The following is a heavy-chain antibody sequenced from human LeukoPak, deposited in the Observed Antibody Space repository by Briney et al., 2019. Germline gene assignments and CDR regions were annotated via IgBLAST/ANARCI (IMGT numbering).Heavy chain of an antibody. V-gene: IGHV3-48*01. CDR1: GFSFSSYS. CDR2: ITSDSSSI. CDR3: ARDRPHSGYDFDS. J-gene: IGHJ4*02. Sequence: GGSLRLSCAASGFSFSSYSLNWVRQAPGKRLEWLSYITSDSSSIFYADAVKGRFTISRDNARNSLFLQMNSLRAEDTAIYYCARDRPHSGYDFDSWGQGTLVTVSS. D-gene: IGHD5-12*01.